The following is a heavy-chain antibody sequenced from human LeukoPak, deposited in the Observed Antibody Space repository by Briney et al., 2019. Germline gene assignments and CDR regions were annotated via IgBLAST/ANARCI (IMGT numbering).Heavy chain of an antibody. D-gene: IGHD3-22*01. J-gene: IGHJ3*01. V-gene: IGHV3-23*01. CDR3: AKDGHHDSSGRGGGFDV. CDR2: ISGGDETT. Sequence: GGFLRLSWAASGCRFRSYAMGWVRQAPGKGLEWVSLISGGDETTYYADSVKGRFMISRDNSKNTVFLQMNSLRAGDTAVYYCAKDGHHDSSGRGGGFDVWGQGTMVTVSS. CDR1: GCRFRSYA.